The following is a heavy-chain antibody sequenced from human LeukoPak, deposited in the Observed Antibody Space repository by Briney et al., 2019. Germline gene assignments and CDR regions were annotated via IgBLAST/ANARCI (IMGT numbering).Heavy chain of an antibody. Sequence: PGRSLRLSCAASGFTFSSYGMHWVRQAPGKGLEWVAVIWYDGSSKYYADSVKGRFTISRDNSKNMLYLQMNSLRAEDTAVYYCARDRVGATVFDYWGQGTLVTVSS. V-gene: IGHV3-33*01. CDR1: GFTFSSYG. D-gene: IGHD1-26*01. CDR2: IWYDGSSK. J-gene: IGHJ4*02. CDR3: ARDRVGATVFDY.